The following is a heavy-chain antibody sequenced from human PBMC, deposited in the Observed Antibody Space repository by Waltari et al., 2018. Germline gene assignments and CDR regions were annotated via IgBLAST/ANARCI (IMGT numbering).Heavy chain of an antibody. V-gene: IGHV3-9*01. CDR3: TSDAFGNSIGGVFDY. D-gene: IGHD3-3*01. Sequence: EVQLVESGGGLVQPGRSLRLSCVGSGFSFAVRAMRWGRQVPGKVRGWVPGIKWNSGNIGYADSGKGRFTISRDNAKNSLYLQINSVRTEDTALYYWTSDAFGNSIGGVFDYWGQGTLVNVSS. CDR2: IKWNSGNI. J-gene: IGHJ4*02. CDR1: GFSFAVRA.